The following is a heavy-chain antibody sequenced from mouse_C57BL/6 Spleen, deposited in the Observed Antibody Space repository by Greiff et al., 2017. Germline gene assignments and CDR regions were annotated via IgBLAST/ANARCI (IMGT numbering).Heavy chain of an antibody. Sequence: QVQLQQSGAELVKPGASVKISCKASGYAFSSYWMTWVKQRPGKGLEWIGQIYPGDGDTNYNGKFKGKATLTADKSSSTAYMQLSSLTSEDSAVYFCAPFTTVDWYFDVWGTGTTVTVSS. CDR1: GYAFSSYW. J-gene: IGHJ1*03. D-gene: IGHD1-1*01. CDR3: APFTTVDWYFDV. CDR2: IYPGDGDT. V-gene: IGHV1-80*01.